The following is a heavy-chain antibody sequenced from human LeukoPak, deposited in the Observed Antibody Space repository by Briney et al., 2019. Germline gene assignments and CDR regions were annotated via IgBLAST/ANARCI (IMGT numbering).Heavy chain of an antibody. CDR1: GFTFSSYW. Sequence: GGSLRLSCAASGFTFSSYWMHWVRQAPGKGLVWVSRINSDGSSTSYADSVKGRFTISRDNAKNTLYLQMNSLRAEDTAVYYCARLSGSYSFDYWGQGTLVTVSS. D-gene: IGHD1-26*01. V-gene: IGHV3-74*01. CDR3: ARLSGSYSFDY. CDR2: INSDGSST. J-gene: IGHJ4*02.